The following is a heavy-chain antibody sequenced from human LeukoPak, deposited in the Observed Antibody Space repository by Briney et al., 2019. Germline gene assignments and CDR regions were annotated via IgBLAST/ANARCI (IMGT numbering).Heavy chain of an antibody. CDR2: ISGSGVST. J-gene: IGHJ3*02. D-gene: IGHD7-27*01. Sequence: QAGGSLRLSCAASGFTFTSYAMSWVSQAPGKGLEWVSAISGSGVSTYYADSVKGRFTIARDNSKNTLYLQMNSLRAEDTAVYYCASRGDRHAFDIWGQGTMVTVSS. CDR1: GFTFTSYA. CDR3: ASRGDRHAFDI. V-gene: IGHV3-23*01.